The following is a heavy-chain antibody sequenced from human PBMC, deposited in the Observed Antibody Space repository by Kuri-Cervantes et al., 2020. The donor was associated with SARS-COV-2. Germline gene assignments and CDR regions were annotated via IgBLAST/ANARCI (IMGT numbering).Heavy chain of an antibody. CDR3: ARGGLYSSSSGFDY. CDR1: GFTFSSYG. D-gene: IGHD6-6*01. J-gene: IGHJ4*02. Sequence: GESLKISCAASGFTFSSYGMHWVRQAPGKGLEWVAVISYDGSNKYYADSVKGRFTISRDNSKNTLYLQMNSLRAEDTAVYYCARGGLYSSSSGFDYWGQGTLVTVSS. CDR2: ISYDGSNK. V-gene: IGHV3-30*03.